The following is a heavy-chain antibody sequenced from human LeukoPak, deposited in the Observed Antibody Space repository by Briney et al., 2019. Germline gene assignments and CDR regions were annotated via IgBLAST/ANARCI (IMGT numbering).Heavy chain of an antibody. CDR1: GFTFRSYG. CDR3: AGRDYYDSSGHGYFDY. V-gene: IGHV3-33*03. Sequence: GGSLRLSCVASGFTFRSYGMYWVRQSPGKGLEWVAFIWYNGGRKYYPDSVKGRFTISRDNAKNTLYLQMNSLRAEDTAVYYCAGRDYYDSSGHGYFDYWGQGTLVTVSS. CDR2: IWYNGGRK. D-gene: IGHD3-22*01. J-gene: IGHJ4*02.